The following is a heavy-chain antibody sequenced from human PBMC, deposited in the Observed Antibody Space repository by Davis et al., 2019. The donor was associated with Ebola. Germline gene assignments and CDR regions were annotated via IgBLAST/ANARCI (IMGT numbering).Heavy chain of an antibody. Sequence: SETLSLTCTVSGCSISSSSYYWGWIRQPPGQGLEWIGSIYYSGSTYYNPSLKSRVTISVDTSKNQFSLKLSSVTAADTAVYYCARLNDVWSGLFYGMDAWGQGTTVTVSS. CDR1: GCSISSSSYY. CDR2: IYYSGST. D-gene: IGHD3-3*01. V-gene: IGHV4-39*01. J-gene: IGHJ6*02. CDR3: ARLNDVWSGLFYGMDA.